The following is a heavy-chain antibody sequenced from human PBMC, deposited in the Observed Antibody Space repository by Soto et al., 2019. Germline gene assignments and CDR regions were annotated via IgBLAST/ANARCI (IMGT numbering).Heavy chain of an antibody. CDR2: MDSGGST. CDR3: AREWYSSSGPHFDC. D-gene: IGHD6-6*01. J-gene: IGHJ4*02. CDR1: GFSVGSNY. Sequence: PGGSLRLSCAASGFSVGSNYTTWVRQAPGKGLEWVSLMDSGGSTYYADSVKGRFTISRDNSKNTLYLQMNSLRAEDTAVYHCAREWYSSSGPHFDCWGQGTLVTVSS. V-gene: IGHV3-53*01.